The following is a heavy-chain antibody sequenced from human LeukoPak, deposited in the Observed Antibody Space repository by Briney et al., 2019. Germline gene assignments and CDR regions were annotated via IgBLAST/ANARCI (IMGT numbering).Heavy chain of an antibody. V-gene: IGHV1-46*01. CDR2: INPSGGST. CDR1: GYTFTSYY. J-gene: IGHJ4*02. Sequence: ASVKVFCKASGYTFTSYYMHWVRQAPGQGLEWMGIINPSGGSTSYAQKFQGRVTMTRDTSTSTVYMELSSLRSEDTAVYYCARSIVVVTAPDYWGQGTLVTVSS. CDR3: ARSIVVVTAPDY. D-gene: IGHD2-21*02.